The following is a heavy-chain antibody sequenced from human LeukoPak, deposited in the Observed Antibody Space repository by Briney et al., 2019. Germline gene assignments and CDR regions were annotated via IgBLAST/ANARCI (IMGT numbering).Heavy chain of an antibody. CDR3: ARGPRALGYCSSTSCYRPYYYYYGMDV. J-gene: IGHJ6*04. Sequence: PSETLSLTCAVYGGSFSGYYWSWIRQPPGKGLEWIGEINHSGSTNYNPSLKSRVTISGDTSKNQFSLKLSSVTAADTAVYYCARGPRALGYCSSTSCYRPYYYYYGMDVWGKGTTVTVSS. V-gene: IGHV4-34*01. CDR2: INHSGST. D-gene: IGHD2-2*01. CDR1: GGSFSGYY.